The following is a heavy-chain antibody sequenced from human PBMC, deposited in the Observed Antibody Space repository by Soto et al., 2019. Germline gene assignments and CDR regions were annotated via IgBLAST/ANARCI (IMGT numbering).Heavy chain of an antibody. V-gene: IGHV1-69*01. J-gene: IGHJ6*02. Sequence: QVQLVQSGAEVKKPGSSVKVSCKASGGTFSSYAISWVRQAPGQGLEWMGGIIPIFGTANYAQKFQGRVTITADESRSTAYMERSSVRSEDSAVYYCARGNGDGVVIMGYYYYGMDVWGQGTTVTVSS. CDR3: ARGNGDGVVIMGYYYYGMDV. CDR2: IIPIFGTA. CDR1: GGTFSSYA. D-gene: IGHD3-3*01.